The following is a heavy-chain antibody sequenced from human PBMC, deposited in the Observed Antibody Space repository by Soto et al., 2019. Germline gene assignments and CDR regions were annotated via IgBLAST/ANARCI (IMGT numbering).Heavy chain of an antibody. J-gene: IGHJ6*02. D-gene: IGHD3-10*01. CDR1: GFTFSSYS. V-gene: IGHV3-21*01. Sequence: GGSLRLSCAASGFTFSSYSMNWVRQAPGKGLEWVSSISSSSSYIYYADSVKGRFTISRDNAKNSLYLQMNSLRAEDTAVYYCARDEGGSLWFGEYSLTDYYYYGMDVWGQGTTVTVSS. CDR2: ISSSSSYI. CDR3: ARDEGGSLWFGEYSLTDYYYYGMDV.